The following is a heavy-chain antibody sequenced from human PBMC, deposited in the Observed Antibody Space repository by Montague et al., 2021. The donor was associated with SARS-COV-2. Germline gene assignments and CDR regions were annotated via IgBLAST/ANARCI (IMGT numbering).Heavy chain of an antibody. J-gene: IGHJ4*02. Sequence: PALVKPTQTLTLTCTFSGFSLSTSGMCVSWIRQPPGKALEWLARIDWDDEKYYSTSLKTRLTISKDTSKNQVVLTMTNMDPVDTATYNYAREIAAAGPALDYWGQGTLVTVSS. CDR3: AREIAAAGPALDY. V-gene: IGHV2-70*11. D-gene: IGHD6-13*01. CDR1: GFSLSTSGMC. CDR2: IDWDDEK.